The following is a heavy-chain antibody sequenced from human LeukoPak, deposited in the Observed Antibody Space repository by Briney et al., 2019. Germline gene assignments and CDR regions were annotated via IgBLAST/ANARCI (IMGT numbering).Heavy chain of an antibody. J-gene: IGHJ4*02. CDR1: GYTFTSYY. CDR2: INPSGGST. Sequence: ASVKVSCKASGYTFTSYYMHWVRQVPGQGLEWMGIINPSGGSTSYAQKFQGRVTMTRDTSTSTVYMELSSLRSEDTAVYYCATFVAVYSDYDPFDYWAQGPLVTVSS. CDR3: ATFVAVYSDYDPFDY. V-gene: IGHV1-46*01. D-gene: IGHD5-12*01.